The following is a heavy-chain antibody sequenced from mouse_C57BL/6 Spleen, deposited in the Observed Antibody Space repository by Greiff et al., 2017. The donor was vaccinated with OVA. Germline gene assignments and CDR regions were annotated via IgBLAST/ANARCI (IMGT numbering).Heavy chain of an antibody. CDR2: IDPSDSYT. D-gene: IGHD1-1*01. CDR1: GYTFTSYW. CDR3: ARCRYYGSSQGVYFYY. Sequence: VQLQQPGAELVMPGASVKLSCKASGYTFTSYWMHWVKQRPGQGLEWIGEIDPSDSYTNYNQKFKGKSTLTVDKSSSTAYMQLSSLTSEDSAVYYCARCRYYGSSQGVYFYYWGQGTTLTGSS. V-gene: IGHV1-69*01. J-gene: IGHJ2*01.